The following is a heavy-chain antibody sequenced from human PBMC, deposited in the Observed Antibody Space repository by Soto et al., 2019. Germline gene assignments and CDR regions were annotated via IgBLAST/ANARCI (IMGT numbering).Heavy chain of an antibody. CDR2: ISSSSSTI. V-gene: IGHV3-48*01. CDR3: AREAEPYYYYMDV. CDR1: GFTFSSYS. J-gene: IGHJ6*03. Sequence: EVQLVESGGGLVQPGGSLRLSCAASGFTFSSYSMNWVRQAPGKGLEWVSYISSSSSTIYYADSVKGRFTISRDNAKNSLHLQMNSLRAEDTAVYYCAREAEPYYYYMDVWGKGTTVTVSS.